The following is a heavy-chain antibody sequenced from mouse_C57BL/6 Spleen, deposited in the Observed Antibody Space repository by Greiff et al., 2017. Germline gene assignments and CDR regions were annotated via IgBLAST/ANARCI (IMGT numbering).Heavy chain of an antibody. D-gene: IGHD1-1*01. V-gene: IGHV1-82*01. CDR2: IYPGDGDT. Sequence: QVQLKQSGPELVKPGASVKISCKASGYAFSSSWMTWVKQRPGKGLEWIGRIYPGDGDTNYNGKFKGKATLTADKSSSTAYMQLSSLTSEDSAVYFCARSGYGSTLFDYWGQGTTLTVSS. J-gene: IGHJ2*01. CDR1: GYAFSSSW. CDR3: ARSGYGSTLFDY.